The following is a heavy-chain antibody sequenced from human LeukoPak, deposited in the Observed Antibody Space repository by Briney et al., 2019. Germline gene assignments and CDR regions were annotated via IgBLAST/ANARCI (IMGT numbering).Heavy chain of an antibody. V-gene: IGHV3-33*06. CDR3: AKDIVAAGLFFDY. CDR2: IWNDGSNE. D-gene: IGHD6-13*01. Sequence: PGGSLRLSCAASGFTFRDYGIHWVRQAPGKGLEWVAVIWNDGSNENYVDSVKGRFTLSRDNSKNTMYLQMNSLTVEDTAVYYCAKDIVAAGLFFDYWGQGTLVTVSS. J-gene: IGHJ4*02. CDR1: GFTFRDYG.